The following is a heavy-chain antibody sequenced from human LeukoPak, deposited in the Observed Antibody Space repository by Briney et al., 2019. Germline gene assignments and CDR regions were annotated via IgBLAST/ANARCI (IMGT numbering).Heavy chain of an antibody. CDR3: ASILGEIVVVPAAWDY. J-gene: IGHJ4*02. D-gene: IGHD2-2*01. V-gene: IGHV3-30*02. CDR1: GFTFSSYG. CDR2: IRYDGSNK. Sequence: GGSLRLSCAASGFTFSSYGMHWVRQAPGEGLEWVAFIRYDGSNKYYTDSVKGRFTISRDNSKNTLYLQMNSLRAEDTAVYYCASILGEIVVVPAAWDYWGQGTLVTVSS.